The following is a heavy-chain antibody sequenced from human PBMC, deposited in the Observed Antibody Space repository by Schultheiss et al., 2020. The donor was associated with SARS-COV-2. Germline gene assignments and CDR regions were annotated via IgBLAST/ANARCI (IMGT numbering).Heavy chain of an antibody. V-gene: IGHV3-30*04. D-gene: IGHD6-19*01. Sequence: GGSLRLSCAASGFTFSIYALTWVRQPPGKGLEWVAVISYDGSNKYYADSVKGRFTISRDNAKNSLYLQMNSLRAEDTAVYYCARGGVAVADYWGQGTLVTVS. J-gene: IGHJ4*02. CDR2: ISYDGSNK. CDR1: GFTFSIYA. CDR3: ARGGVAVADY.